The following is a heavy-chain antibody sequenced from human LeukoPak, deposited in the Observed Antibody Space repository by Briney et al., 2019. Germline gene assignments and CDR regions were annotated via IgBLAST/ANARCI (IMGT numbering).Heavy chain of an antibody. D-gene: IGHD3-9*01. J-gene: IGHJ6*03. Sequence: GASVKVSCKASGYTFTSYGISWVRQAPGQGLEWMGWISAYNGNTNYAQKFQGRVTMTRDTSISTAYLELGSLRSDDTAVYYCARDRTIYDPSTGFDNYYYYMDVWGKGTTVTVSS. CDR3: ARDRTIYDPSTGFDNYYYYMDV. CDR1: GYTFTSYG. V-gene: IGHV1-18*01. CDR2: ISAYNGNT.